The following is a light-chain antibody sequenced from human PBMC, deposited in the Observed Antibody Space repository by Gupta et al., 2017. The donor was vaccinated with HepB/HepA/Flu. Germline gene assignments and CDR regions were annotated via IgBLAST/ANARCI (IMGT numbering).Light chain of an antibody. CDR3: NSRDSSGNQWV. CDR2: GKN. V-gene: IGLV3-19*01. CDR1: SLSRYY. Sequence: SSELTQDPAVSVALGQTVRITCQGDSLSRYYASWYQQKPGQAPVLVIYGKNNRPSGIPDRFSGSSSGNTASLTITGAQAEDEADYYCNSRDSSGNQWVFGGGTKLTVL. J-gene: IGLJ3*02.